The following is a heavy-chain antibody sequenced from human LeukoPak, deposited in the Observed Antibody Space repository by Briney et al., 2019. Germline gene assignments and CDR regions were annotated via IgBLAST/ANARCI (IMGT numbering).Heavy chain of an antibody. V-gene: IGHV3-53*01. CDR3: AKGGHYDILTGYYPLDY. D-gene: IGHD3-9*01. CDR1: GLIVSSNY. J-gene: IGHJ4*02. Sequence: GGSLRLSCAASGLIVSSNYMSWVRQAPGKGLEWVSIIYSGGSTYYADSVKGRFTISRDNSKNTLYLQMNSLRAEDTAVYYCAKGGHYDILTGYYPLDYWGQGTLVTVSS. CDR2: IYSGGST.